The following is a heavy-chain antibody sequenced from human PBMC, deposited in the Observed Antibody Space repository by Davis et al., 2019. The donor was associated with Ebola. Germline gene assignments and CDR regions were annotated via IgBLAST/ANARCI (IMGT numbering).Heavy chain of an antibody. CDR3: AAMRDSSGYYYYYYGMDV. J-gene: IGHJ6*02. CDR1: GGSISSGGYY. Sequence: MPSETLSFTCTVSGGSISSGGYYWSWIRQHPGKGLEWIGYIYYSGSTYYNPSLKSRVTISVDTSKNQFSLKLSSVTAADTAVYYCAAMRDSSGYYYYYYGMDVWGQGTTVTVSS. V-gene: IGHV4-31*03. CDR2: IYYSGST. D-gene: IGHD3-22*01.